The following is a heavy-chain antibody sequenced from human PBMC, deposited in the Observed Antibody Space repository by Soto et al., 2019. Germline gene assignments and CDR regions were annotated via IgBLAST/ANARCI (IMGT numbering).Heavy chain of an antibody. D-gene: IGHD4-4*01. CDR1: GFTFSSYG. J-gene: IGHJ6*02. Sequence: GGSLRLSCAASGFTFSSYGMHWVRQAPGKGLEWVAVIWYDGSNKYYADSVKGRFTISRDNSKNTLYLQMNSLRAEDTAVYYCAREKDYSNYLFYYYGMDVWGQGTTVTVSS. CDR2: IWYDGSNK. CDR3: AREKDYSNYLFYYYGMDV. V-gene: IGHV3-33*01.